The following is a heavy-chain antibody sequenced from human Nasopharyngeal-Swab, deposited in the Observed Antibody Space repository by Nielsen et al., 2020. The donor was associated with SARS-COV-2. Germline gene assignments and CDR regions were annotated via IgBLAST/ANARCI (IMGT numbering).Heavy chain of an antibody. Sequence: SETLSLTCAVYGGSFSGYYWSWIRQPPGKGLEWIGEINHSGSTNYNPSLKSRVTISVDTSKNQFSLKLSSATAADTAVYYCARGRSPAFDYWGQGTLVTVSS. CDR1: GGSFSGYY. V-gene: IGHV4-34*01. J-gene: IGHJ4*02. CDR2: INHSGST. CDR3: ARGRSPAFDY. D-gene: IGHD2-2*01.